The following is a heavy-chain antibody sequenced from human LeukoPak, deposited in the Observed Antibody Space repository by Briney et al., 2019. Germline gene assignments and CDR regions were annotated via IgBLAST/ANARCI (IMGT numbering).Heavy chain of an antibody. V-gene: IGHV3-23*01. D-gene: IGHD3-3*01. CDR2: INGSGGST. CDR1: GFTFSSYA. Sequence: PGGSLRLSCAASGFTFSSYAMSWVRQAPGKGLEWVSAINGSGGSTYYADSVKGRFTISRDNSKNTLYLQMNSLRAEDTAVYYCANDRLTIFGVVTLYYFDYWGQGTLVTVSS. CDR3: ANDRLTIFGVVTLYYFDY. J-gene: IGHJ4*02.